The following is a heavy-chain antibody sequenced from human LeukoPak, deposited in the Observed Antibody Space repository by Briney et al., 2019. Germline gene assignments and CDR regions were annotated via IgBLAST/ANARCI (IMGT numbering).Heavy chain of an antibody. D-gene: IGHD1-20*01. Sequence: GRSLRLSCAASGFTFSTYGMHWVRQAPGKGLEWVAFTHYDGSNKYYADSVKGRFTISRGNSKNTLFLHMNSLRTEDTAVYFCAGQDNNWPYYYFDYWGQGTLVTVSS. V-gene: IGHV3-30*19. CDR3: AGQDNNWPYYYFDY. J-gene: IGHJ4*02. CDR1: GFTFSTYG. CDR2: THYDGSNK.